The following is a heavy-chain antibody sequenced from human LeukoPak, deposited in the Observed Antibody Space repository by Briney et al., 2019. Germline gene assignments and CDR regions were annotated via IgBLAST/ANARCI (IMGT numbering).Heavy chain of an antibody. CDR2: IYYSGST. Sequence: PSETLSLTCTVSGGSVSSGSYYWSWIRQPPGKGLEWIVYIYYSGSTNYNPSLKSRVTISVDTSKNQFSLKLSSVTAADTAAYYCAREDYDILTGYSDFDYWGQGTLVTVSS. CDR3: AREDYDILTGYSDFDY. J-gene: IGHJ4*02. D-gene: IGHD3-9*01. V-gene: IGHV4-61*01. CDR1: GGSVSSGSYY.